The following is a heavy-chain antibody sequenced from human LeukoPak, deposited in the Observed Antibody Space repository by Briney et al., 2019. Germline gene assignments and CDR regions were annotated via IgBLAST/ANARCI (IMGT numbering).Heavy chain of an antibody. CDR3: AREVANSYFDY. D-gene: IGHD4-23*01. CDR1: GFTFSSYA. V-gene: IGHV3-30*04. CDR2: ISSDGSNA. J-gene: IGHJ4*02. Sequence: PGGSLRLSCAASGFTFSSYAMHWVRQAPGKGLEWVAVISSDGSNAFYADSVKGRFTISRDNSKNTLYLQMSSLRAEDTAVYYGAREVANSYFDYGGQGPLATVSS.